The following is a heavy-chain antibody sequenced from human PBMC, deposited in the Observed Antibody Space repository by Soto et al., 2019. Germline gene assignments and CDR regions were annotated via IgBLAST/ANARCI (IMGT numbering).Heavy chain of an antibody. V-gene: IGHV4-31*03. CDR2: IYYSGST. D-gene: IGHD2-8*01. CDR3: ARGVIVLMVYPSVLGWFDP. J-gene: IGHJ5*02. CDR1: GGSISSGGYY. Sequence: SETLSLTCTVSGGSISSGGYYWSWIRQHPGKGLEWIGYIYYSGSTYYNPSLKSRVTISVDTSKNQFSLKLSSVTAADTAVYYCARGVIVLMVYPSVLGWFDPWGQGTLVTVSS.